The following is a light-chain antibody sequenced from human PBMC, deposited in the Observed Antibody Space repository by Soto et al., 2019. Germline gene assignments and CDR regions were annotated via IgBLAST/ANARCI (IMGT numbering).Light chain of an antibody. CDR2: AAS. V-gene: IGKV1-12*01. CDR3: QQSFSTPRT. J-gene: IGKJ1*01. Sequence: DIQLTQSPSSVSASVGDRVAITGLASQGVSSRLAWHQQKPGNAPKLLIYAASSLQSGVPSRFSGSGSGTDFTLTISSLQPEDFGTYYCQQSFSTPRTFGQGTKVDIK. CDR1: QGVSSR.